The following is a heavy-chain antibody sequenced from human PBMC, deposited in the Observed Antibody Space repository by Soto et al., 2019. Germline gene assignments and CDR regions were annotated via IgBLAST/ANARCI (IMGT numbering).Heavy chain of an antibody. Sequence: PSETLSLTCSVSGGSISSYYWSWIRQPPGKGLEWIGYIYYSGSTNYNPSLKSRLTISVDTSKNQFSLKLRSVTAADTAVYYCARHDPWGPLDYWGQGTLVTVSS. CDR2: IYYSGST. CDR3: ARHDPWGPLDY. J-gene: IGHJ4*02. D-gene: IGHD3-16*01. V-gene: IGHV4-59*08. CDR1: GGSISSYY.